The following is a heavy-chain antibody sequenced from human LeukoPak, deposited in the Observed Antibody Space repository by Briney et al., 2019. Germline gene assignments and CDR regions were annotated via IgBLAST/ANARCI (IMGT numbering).Heavy chain of an antibody. D-gene: IGHD3-3*02. Sequence: GGSLRLSCAASGFTFSDYYMSWIRQAPGKGLEWVSYISSSGSTIYYADSVKGRFTISRDNAKNSLYLQMNSLRAEDTAVYYCASAVLGPNNWFDPWGQGTLVTVSS. J-gene: IGHJ5*02. V-gene: IGHV3-11*04. CDR1: GFTFSDYY. CDR3: ASAVLGPNNWFDP. CDR2: ISSSGSTI.